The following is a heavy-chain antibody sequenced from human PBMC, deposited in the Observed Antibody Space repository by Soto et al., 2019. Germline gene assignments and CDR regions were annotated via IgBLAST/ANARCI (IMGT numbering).Heavy chain of an antibody. Sequence: XGSLRLSCTASGVKLSDYAITWVRQAPGEGLEWVSVISGSGGVTYFADSVKGRFTVSRDNSKNTVFLQLNNVRAEDSAMYFCAKVLSYYYGWFDHWGLGTLVTVSS. J-gene: IGHJ5*02. CDR3: AKVLSYYYGWFDH. V-gene: IGHV3-23*01. CDR2: ISGSGGVT. CDR1: GVKLSDYA. D-gene: IGHD3-22*01.